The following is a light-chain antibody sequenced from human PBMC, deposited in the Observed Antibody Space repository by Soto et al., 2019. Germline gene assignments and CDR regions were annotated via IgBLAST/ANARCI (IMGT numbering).Light chain of an antibody. Sequence: QSVLTQPPSASGTPGQRVTISCSGSSSNIGSNTVNWYQQLPGTAPKLLIYSNNQRPSGVPDRFSGSKSGTSASLAISGLQSEDEADYYCSSFTNTITRYAFGTGTKLTVL. CDR3: SSFTNTITRYA. CDR1: SSNIGSNT. V-gene: IGLV1-44*01. J-gene: IGLJ1*01. CDR2: SNN.